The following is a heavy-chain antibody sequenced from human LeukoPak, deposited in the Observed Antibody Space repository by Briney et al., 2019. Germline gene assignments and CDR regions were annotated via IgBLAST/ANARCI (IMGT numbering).Heavy chain of an antibody. V-gene: IGHV1-18*01. D-gene: IGHD3-3*01. CDR1: GGTFISYA. Sequence: ASVKVSCKASGGTFISYAISWVRQAPGQGLEWMGWISAYNGNTNYAQKLQGRVTMTTDTSTSTAYMELRSLRSDDTAVYYCARGWVPARYYDFWSGYLNDYYYYYGMDVWGQGTTVTVSS. J-gene: IGHJ6*02. CDR3: ARGWVPARYYDFWSGYLNDYYYYYGMDV. CDR2: ISAYNGNT.